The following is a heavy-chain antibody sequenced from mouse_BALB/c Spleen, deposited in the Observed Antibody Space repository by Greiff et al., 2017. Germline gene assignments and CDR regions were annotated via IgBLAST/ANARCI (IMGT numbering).Heavy chain of an antibody. J-gene: IGHJ4*01. CDR1: GYTFTSYY. CDR2: IYPGNVNT. D-gene: IGHD1-1*01. CDR3: ARSTVVAYYAMDY. Sequence: QVQLQQSGPELVKPGASVRISCKASGYTFTSYYIHWVKQRPGQGLEWIGWIYPGNVNTKYNEKFKGKATLTADKSSSTAYMQLSSLTSEDSAVYFCARSTVVAYYAMDYWGQGTSVTVSS. V-gene: IGHV1S56*01.